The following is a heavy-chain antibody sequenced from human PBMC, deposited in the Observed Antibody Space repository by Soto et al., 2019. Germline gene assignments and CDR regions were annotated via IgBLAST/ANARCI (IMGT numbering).Heavy chain of an antibody. J-gene: IGHJ4*02. Sequence: QVQLVQSGAEVKKPGASVKVSCKASGYTFTSNDINWVRQATGQGFEWMGWMSPKSGDTGYAQKFQRRVTMTRDTSISTAYMELSSLRSEDTAVYYCAGGPPNWGFDFWGQGTLVTVPS. CDR3: AGGPPNWGFDF. CDR2: MSPKSGDT. D-gene: IGHD7-27*01. V-gene: IGHV1-8*01. CDR1: GYTFTSND.